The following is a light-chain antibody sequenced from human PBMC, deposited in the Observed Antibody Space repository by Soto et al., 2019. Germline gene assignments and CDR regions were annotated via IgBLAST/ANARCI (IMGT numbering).Light chain of an antibody. V-gene: IGKV3-15*01. CDR3: QQYNNWPPCT. CDR2: GAS. Sequence: EIVMTQSPATLSVSPGERVTLSCRASQSVSSNLAWYQQKPGQAPRLLIYGASTRATGIPARFSGSGSGTEFTLTISSLQSEDFAVYYCQQYNNWPPCTFGQGTKLESK. J-gene: IGKJ2*02. CDR1: QSVSSN.